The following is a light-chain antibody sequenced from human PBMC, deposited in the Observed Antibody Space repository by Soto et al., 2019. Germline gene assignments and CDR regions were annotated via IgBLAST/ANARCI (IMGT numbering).Light chain of an antibody. J-gene: IGKJ1*01. Sequence: EIVLTQSPGTLSLSPWERATLSCRASQSVTKSLAWYQQKPGQAPRLLIYGASSRATGIPDRFSGSGSGTDFTLTISRLEPEDFAVYYCQQYGGSPRTFGQGTKVDI. CDR1: QSVTKS. CDR3: QQYGGSPRT. CDR2: GAS. V-gene: IGKV3-20*01.